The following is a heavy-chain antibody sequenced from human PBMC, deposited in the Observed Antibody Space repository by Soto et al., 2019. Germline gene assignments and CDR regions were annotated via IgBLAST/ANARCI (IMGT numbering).Heavy chain of an antibody. V-gene: IGHV1-3*01. Sequence: ASVKVSCKASGYTFSSYAVQWVRQAPGQSLEWIGWIHAGNGDTRYSQKFHGRVTLTRDTSANTAYMDLSSLRSEDTAVYYCARVPRYTSDIVEVPAVMFDDWFVPWSQGTLVTVSS. CDR2: IHAGNGDT. J-gene: IGHJ5*02. CDR1: GYTFSSYA. CDR3: ARVPRYTSDIVEVPAVMFDDWFVP. D-gene: IGHD2-2*01.